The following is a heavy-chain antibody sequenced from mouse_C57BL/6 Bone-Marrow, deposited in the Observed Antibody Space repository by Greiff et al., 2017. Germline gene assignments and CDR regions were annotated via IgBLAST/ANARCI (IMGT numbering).Heavy chain of an antibody. Sequence: VQLQQPGAELARPGASVKLSCKASGYTFTSYGISWVKQRTGQGLEWIGEIYPSSGSTYYNEKFKGKATLTVDKSSSTAYMELRSLTSEDSAVYYCARTRGSWGDVRFAYWGQGTLVTVS. J-gene: IGHJ3*01. CDR1: GYTFTSYG. CDR3: ARTRGSWGDVRFAY. CDR2: IYPSSGST. V-gene: IGHV1-81*01.